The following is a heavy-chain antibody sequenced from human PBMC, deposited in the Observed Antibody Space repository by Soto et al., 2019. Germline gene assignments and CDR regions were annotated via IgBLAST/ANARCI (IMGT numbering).Heavy chain of an antibody. V-gene: IGHV3-23*01. CDR1: GFTFSSYA. CDR2: ISGSGGST. CDR3: AKDRVATFAYYYYGMDV. J-gene: IGHJ6*02. D-gene: IGHD5-12*01. Sequence: GGSLRLSCAASGFTFSSYAMSWVRQAPGKGLEWVSAISGSGGSTYYADSVKGRFTISRDNSKKTLYLQMNSLRAEDTAVYYCAKDRVATFAYYYYGMDVWGQGTTVTVSS.